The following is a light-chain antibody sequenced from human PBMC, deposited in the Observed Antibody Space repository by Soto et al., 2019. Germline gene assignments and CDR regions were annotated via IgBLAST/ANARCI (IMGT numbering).Light chain of an antibody. CDR2: TAS. CDR3: QQRSSWPWA. CDR1: QSVSSY. J-gene: IGKJ1*01. Sequence: EIVMTQSPATLSLSPGERATLSCWASQSVSSYLAWFQQRPGQAPRLLIYTASNRASGVPARFSASGSGTGFTLTISSLEPEDFAVYYCQQRSSWPWAFGQGTKVDIK. V-gene: IGKV3-11*01.